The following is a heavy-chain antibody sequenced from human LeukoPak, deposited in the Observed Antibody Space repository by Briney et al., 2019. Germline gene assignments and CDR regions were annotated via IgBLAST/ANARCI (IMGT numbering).Heavy chain of an antibody. CDR2: IRYDGSNK. D-gene: IGHD5-18*01. Sequence: GGSLRLSCATSGFTFSSYGMHWVRQAPGRGLEWVAFIRYDGSNKYYADSVKGRFTISRDDSKNTLYLHLNSLRAEDTAVYYCASNVDTAMVYDFDYWGQGTLVTVSS. V-gene: IGHV3-30*02. J-gene: IGHJ4*02. CDR1: GFTFSSYG. CDR3: ASNVDTAMVYDFDY.